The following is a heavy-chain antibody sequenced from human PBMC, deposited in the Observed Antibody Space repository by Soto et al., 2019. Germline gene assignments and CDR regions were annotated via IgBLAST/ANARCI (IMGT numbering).Heavy chain of an antibody. CDR1: GFTFSSYA. J-gene: IGHJ4*02. CDR3: AKEEFVGVATPVFDY. CDR2: ISGSGGST. D-gene: IGHD2-15*01. Sequence: GGSLRLSCAASGFTFSSYAMSWVRQAPGKGLEWVSAISGSGGSTYYADSVKGRFTISRDNSKNTLYLQMNSLRAEDTAVYYYAKEEFVGVATPVFDYWGQGTLVTVSS. V-gene: IGHV3-23*01.